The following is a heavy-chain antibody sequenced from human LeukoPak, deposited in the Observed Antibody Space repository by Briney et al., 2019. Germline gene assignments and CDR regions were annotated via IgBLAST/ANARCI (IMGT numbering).Heavy chain of an antibody. CDR3: ARSHENCGGDCYGMDV. J-gene: IGHJ6*02. V-gene: IGHV5-51*01. D-gene: IGHD2-21*01. Sequence: GESLKISCKGSGYSFTSYWIGWVRQMPGKGLEWMGIIYPGDSDTRYSLSFQGQVTISADKSISTAYLQWSSLKASDTAMYYCARSHENCGGDCYGMDVWGQGTTVTVSS. CDR1: GYSFTSYW. CDR2: IYPGDSDT.